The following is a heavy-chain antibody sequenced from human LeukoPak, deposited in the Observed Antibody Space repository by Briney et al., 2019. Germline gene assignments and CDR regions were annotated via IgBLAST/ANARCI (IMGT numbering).Heavy chain of an antibody. J-gene: IGHJ4*02. CDR2: IYTGGST. D-gene: IGHD3-16*01. Sequence: PSQTLSLTCTVSGGSISSGSYYWSWIRQPAGKGLEWIGRIYTGGSTNYNPSLKSRVTISVDTSKNQFSLKLSSVTAADTAVYYCARGSDYVPPSRAFDYWGQGTLVTVSS. CDR1: GGSISSGSYY. CDR3: ARGSDYVPPSRAFDY. V-gene: IGHV4-61*02.